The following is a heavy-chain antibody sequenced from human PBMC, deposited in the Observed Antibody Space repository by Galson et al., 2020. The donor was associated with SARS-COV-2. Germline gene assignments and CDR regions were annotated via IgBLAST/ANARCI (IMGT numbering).Heavy chain of an antibody. CDR2: ISYDGSNK. V-gene: IGHV3-30*04. Sequence: GGSLRLSCAASGFTFSSYAMHWVRQAPGKGLECVAVISYDGSNKYYADSVKGRFTISRDNSKNTLYLQMNSLRAEDTAVYYCARDLGGMFDPWGQGTLVTVSS. CDR3: ARDLGGMFDP. D-gene: IGHD3-16*01. CDR1: GFTFSSYA. J-gene: IGHJ5*02.